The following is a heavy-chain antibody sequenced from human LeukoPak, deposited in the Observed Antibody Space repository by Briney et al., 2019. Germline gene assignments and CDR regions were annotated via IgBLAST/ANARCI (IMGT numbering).Heavy chain of an antibody. J-gene: IGHJ3*02. CDR2: IIPIFGTA. CDR3: ASVLRYFDWRVGPPAFDI. D-gene: IGHD3-9*01. CDR1: GGTFSSYA. Sequence: GASVKVSCKASGGTFSSYAISWVRQAPGQGLEWMGGIIPIFGTANYAQKFQGRVTITADESTSTAYMELSSLRSEDTAVYYCASVLRYFDWRVGPPAFDIWGQGTMVTVSS. V-gene: IGHV1-69*13.